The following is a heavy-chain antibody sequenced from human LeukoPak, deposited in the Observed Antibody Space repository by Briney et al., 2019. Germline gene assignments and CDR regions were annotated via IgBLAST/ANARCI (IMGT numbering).Heavy chain of an antibody. Sequence: PGGSLRLSCAASGFTFSSYAMSWVRQAPGKGLEWVSAISGSGGSTYYADSVKGRFTISRDNSKNTLYLQMSSLRAEDTAVYYCAKNLPPLGNRHKYYYYGMDVWGQGTTVTVSS. CDR3: AKNLPPLGNRHKYYYYGMDV. CDR2: ISGSGGST. D-gene: IGHD7-27*01. CDR1: GFTFSSYA. V-gene: IGHV3-23*01. J-gene: IGHJ6*02.